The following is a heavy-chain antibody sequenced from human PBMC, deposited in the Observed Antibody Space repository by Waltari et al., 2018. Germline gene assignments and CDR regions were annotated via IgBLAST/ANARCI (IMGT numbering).Heavy chain of an antibody. CDR3: AREHCSSTSCYSHNWFDP. D-gene: IGHD2-2*01. J-gene: IGHJ5*02. CDR1: GGTFSSYA. Sequence: QVQLVQSVAEVKKPGSSVKVSCKASGGTFSSYAISWVRQAPGQGLEWMGRIIPIFGTANYAQKFQGRVTITADKSTSTAYMELSSLRSEDTAVYYCAREHCSSTSCYSHNWFDPWGQGTLVTVSS. V-gene: IGHV1-69*13. CDR2: IIPIFGTA.